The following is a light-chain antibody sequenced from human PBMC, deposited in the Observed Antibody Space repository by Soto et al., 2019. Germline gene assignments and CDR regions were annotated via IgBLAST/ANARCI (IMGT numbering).Light chain of an antibody. CDR2: DAS. Sequence: AIQLTQSPSSLSASLGDRVTITCRASQGISSALAWYQQKPGKAPKLLIYDASSLESGVPSRFSGSGSGTDFTLTISSLQPEDFATYYCQQFNNYPITCGQGTRLEIK. J-gene: IGKJ5*01. CDR1: QGISSA. CDR3: QQFNNYPIT. V-gene: IGKV1D-13*01.